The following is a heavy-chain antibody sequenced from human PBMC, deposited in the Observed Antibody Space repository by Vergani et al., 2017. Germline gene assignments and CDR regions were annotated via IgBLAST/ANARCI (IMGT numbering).Heavy chain of an antibody. Sequence: QVQLVESGGGVVQPGGSLRLSCAASGFTFSSYGMHWVRQAPGKGLEWVAFIRYDGSNKYYADSVKGRFTISRDNSKNTLYLQMNSLRAEDTAVYYCAKHYDILTGDSDPTLDYWGQGTLVTVSS. V-gene: IGHV3-30*02. CDR1: GFTFSSYG. D-gene: IGHD3-9*01. J-gene: IGHJ4*02. CDR3: AKHYDILTGDSDPTLDY. CDR2: IRYDGSNK.